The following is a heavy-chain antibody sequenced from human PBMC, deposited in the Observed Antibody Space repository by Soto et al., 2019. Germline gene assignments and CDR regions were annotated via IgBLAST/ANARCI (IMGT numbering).Heavy chain of an antibody. CDR3: ARSSSTWRRDY. Sequence: QVQLVESGGGVVQPGRSLRLSCAASGFTFSRYGMHWVRQAPGKGLEWVAVIWYDGSNKYYADSVKGRFTISRDNSKNARYLQQNSLQAEDTAVYYCARSSSTWRRDYWGQGSLVTF. CDR2: IWYDGSNK. V-gene: IGHV3-33*01. CDR1: GFTFSRYG. J-gene: IGHJ4*02.